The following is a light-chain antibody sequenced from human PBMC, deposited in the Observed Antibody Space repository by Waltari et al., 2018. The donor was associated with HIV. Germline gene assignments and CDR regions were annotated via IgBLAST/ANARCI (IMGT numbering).Light chain of an antibody. CDR2: EVN. V-gene: IGLV2-14*01. J-gene: IGLJ2*01. CDR1: SSDVGGYHY. CDR3: SSYTSSSPVGV. Sequence: QSALTQPASVSGSPGQSLTISCTGTSSDVGGYHYVSWYPQHPDRAPQLLIYEVNTRPSGVSNRFSGSKSGNTASLTISGLQAEDEADYYCSSYTSSSPVGVFGGGTKLTVL.